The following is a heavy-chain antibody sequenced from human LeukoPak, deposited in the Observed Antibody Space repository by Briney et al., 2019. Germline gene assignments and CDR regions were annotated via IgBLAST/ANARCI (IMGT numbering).Heavy chain of an antibody. V-gene: IGHV1-8*01. D-gene: IGHD2-15*01. CDR3: ARGLRRMNWFDP. J-gene: IGHJ5*02. Sequence: GASVKVSCKASGYTFTSYDINWVRQATGQGLEWMGWMNPNSGNTGYAQKFQGRVTMTRNTSISTAYMELSSLRSEDTAMYYCARGLRRMNWFDPWGQGTLVTVSS. CDR1: GYTFTSYD. CDR2: MNPNSGNT.